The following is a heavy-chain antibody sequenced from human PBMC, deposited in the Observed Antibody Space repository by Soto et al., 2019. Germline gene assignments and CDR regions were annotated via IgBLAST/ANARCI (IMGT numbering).Heavy chain of an antibody. CDR2: INSDGIT. Sequence: EVQLLESGGGLEQPGGSLRLSCAASGFTVTSYAMAWARQAPGKGLAWVSLINSDGITYYADSVEGRFTISRDNSENTLYLQMNSLRAEDTAVYYCATGFGYCTSHGCSNKVKYWGHGTLVPVSS. V-gene: IGHV3-23*01. CDR3: ATGFGYCTSHGCSNKVKY. D-gene: IGHD2-8*01. J-gene: IGHJ4*01. CDR1: GFTVTSYA.